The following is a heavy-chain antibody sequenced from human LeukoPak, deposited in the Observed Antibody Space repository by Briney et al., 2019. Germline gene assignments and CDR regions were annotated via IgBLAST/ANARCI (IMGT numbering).Heavy chain of an antibody. CDR3: ARGEYYYDSSGYYYGAEYFQH. V-gene: IGHV1-69*04. CDR1: GGTFSSYA. Sequence: ASVKVSCKASGGTFSSYAISWVRQAPGQGLEWMGRIIPNLGIANYAQKFQGRVTITADKSTSTAYMELSSLRSEDTAVYYCARGEYYYDSSGYYYGAEYFQHWGQGTLVTVSS. CDR2: IIPNLGIA. J-gene: IGHJ1*01. D-gene: IGHD3-22*01.